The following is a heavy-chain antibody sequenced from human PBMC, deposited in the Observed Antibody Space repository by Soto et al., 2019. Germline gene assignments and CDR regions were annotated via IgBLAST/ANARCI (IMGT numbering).Heavy chain of an antibody. CDR3: ARRRAARPPNCFDP. CDR2: INHSGST. CDR1: GGSFSGYY. J-gene: IGHJ5*02. Sequence: QVQLQQWGAGLLKPSETLSLTCAVYGGSFSGYYWSWIRQPPGKGLEWIGEINHSGSTNYNPSLKSRVTISVDTSKNQFSLKLSSVTAADTAVYYCARRRAARPPNCFDPWGQGTLVTVSS. V-gene: IGHV4-34*01. D-gene: IGHD6-6*01.